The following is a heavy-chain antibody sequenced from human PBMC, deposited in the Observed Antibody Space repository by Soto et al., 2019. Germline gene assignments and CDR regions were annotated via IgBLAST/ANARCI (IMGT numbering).Heavy chain of an antibody. Sequence: SETLSLTCAVSSGSISRSNWWSWVRQPPGKGLEWIGEIYHSGSTSYNPSLKSRVTISVDKSKNQFSLKLSSVTAADTAVYYCARESSYNWFDPWGQGTLVTVSS. CDR3: ARESSYNWFDP. V-gene: IGHV4-4*02. J-gene: IGHJ5*02. CDR1: SGSISRSNW. CDR2: IYHSGST.